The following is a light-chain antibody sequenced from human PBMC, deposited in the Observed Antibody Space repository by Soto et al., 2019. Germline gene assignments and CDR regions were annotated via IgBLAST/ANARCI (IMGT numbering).Light chain of an antibody. J-gene: IGLJ2*01. CDR1: RSNVGSNY. CDR2: RNN. V-gene: IGLV1-47*01. Sequence: QSVLTQPPSASGTPGQRVTISCSGSRSNVGSNYVYWYQQLPGTAPKLLIYRNNQRPSGVPDRFSGSKSDTSASLAISGLRSDDEAVYFCAAWDDSLSAHVVFGGGTKLTVL. CDR3: AAWDDSLSAHVV.